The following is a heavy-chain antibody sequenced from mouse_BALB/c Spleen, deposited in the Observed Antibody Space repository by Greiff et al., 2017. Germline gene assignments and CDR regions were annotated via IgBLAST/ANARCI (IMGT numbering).Heavy chain of an antibody. Sequence: QVTLKECGPGILQPSQTLSLTCSFSGFSLSTSGMGVSWIRQPSGKGLEWLAHIYWDDDKRYNPSLKSRLTISKDTSRNQVFLKITSVDTADTATYYCARSSYDYDRRFYAMDYWGQGTSVTVSS. V-gene: IGHV8-12*01. J-gene: IGHJ4*01. CDR3: ARSSYDYDRRFYAMDY. CDR2: IYWDDDK. CDR1: GFSLSTSGMG. D-gene: IGHD2-4*01.